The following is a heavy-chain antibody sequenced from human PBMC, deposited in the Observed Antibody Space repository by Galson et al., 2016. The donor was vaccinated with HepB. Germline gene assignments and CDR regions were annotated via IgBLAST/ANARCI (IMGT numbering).Heavy chain of an antibody. J-gene: IGHJ3*02. V-gene: IGHV4-31*03. Sequence: TLSLTCTVSGDSISSGASYWTWLRHHPGKGLEWIGYIYHSGNTYYNPSLKSRLTISVDTSKNQFSLNLTSVTVADTAVYYCARDLGFDGIDIWGLGTMVTVSS. D-gene: IGHD1-1*01. CDR1: GDSISSGASY. CDR3: ARDLGFDGIDI. CDR2: IYHSGNT.